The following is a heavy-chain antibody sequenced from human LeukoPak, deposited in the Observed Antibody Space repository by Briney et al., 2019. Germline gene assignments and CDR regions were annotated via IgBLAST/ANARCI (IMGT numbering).Heavy chain of an antibody. Sequence: SETLSLTCAVYGGSFSGYYWSWIRQPPGKGLEWIGEINHSGSTNYNPSLKSRVTISVDTSKNQFSLKLSSVTAADTAVYYCARGGARSTSLVRNFYYMDVWGKGTTVTVSS. CDR2: INHSGST. CDR1: GGSFSGYY. D-gene: IGHD2-2*01. J-gene: IGHJ6*03. CDR3: ARGGARSTSLVRNFYYMDV. V-gene: IGHV4-34*01.